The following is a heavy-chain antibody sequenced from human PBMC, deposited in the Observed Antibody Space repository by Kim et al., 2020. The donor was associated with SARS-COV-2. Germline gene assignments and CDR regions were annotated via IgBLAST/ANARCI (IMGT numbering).Heavy chain of an antibody. CDR2: GST. V-gene: IGHV4-59*09. CDR3: ARGGKGAFDT. Sequence: GSTNANPSLQSLFTISMDTSKNPFSRRLSSVTAADTALYYCARGGKGAFDTWGRGTMVTVSS. J-gene: IGHJ3*02.